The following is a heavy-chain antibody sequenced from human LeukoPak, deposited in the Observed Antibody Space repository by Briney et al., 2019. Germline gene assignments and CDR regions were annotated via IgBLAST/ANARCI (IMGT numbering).Heavy chain of an antibody. J-gene: IGHJ4*02. V-gene: IGHV4-59*01. CDR2: IYYSGST. CDR1: GGSISSYY. D-gene: IGHD5-24*01. CDR3: ARDGDGYRFDY. Sequence: SQTLSLTCTVSGGSISSYYWSWIRQPPGKGLEWIGYIYYSGSTNYNPSLKSRVTISVDTSKNQFSLKLSSVTAADTAVYYCARDGDGYRFDYWGQGTLVTVSS.